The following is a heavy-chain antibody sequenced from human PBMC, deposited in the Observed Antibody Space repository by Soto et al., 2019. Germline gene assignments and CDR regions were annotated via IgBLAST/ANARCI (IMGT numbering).Heavy chain of an antibody. CDR1: GFTFSSYG. D-gene: IGHD3-16*01. Sequence: QVQLVESGGGVVQPGRSLRLSCAASGFTFSSYGMHWVRQAPGKGLEWVAVRWYDGTNNYYADSVKGRFTLSSNNSKTTLYVQTNSLRDEDTAVYYCARTHILGGQRYDAFDIWGQGTMVTVSS. V-gene: IGHV3-33*01. J-gene: IGHJ3*02. CDR3: ARTHILGGQRYDAFDI. CDR2: RWYDGTNN.